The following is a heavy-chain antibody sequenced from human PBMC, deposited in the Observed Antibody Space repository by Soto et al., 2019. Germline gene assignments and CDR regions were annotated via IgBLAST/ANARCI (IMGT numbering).Heavy chain of an antibody. D-gene: IGHD3-16*02. V-gene: IGHV3-21*01. J-gene: IGHJ5*02. CDR1: GFTFSSYS. CDR2: ISSSSSYI. Sequence: GGSLRLSCAASGFTFSSYSLNWVRQAPGKGLEWVSSISSSSSYIYYADSVKGRLTISRDNAKNSLYLQMNSLRAEDTAVYYCARGNPDRGFDPWGQGTLVTVSS. CDR3: ARGNPDRGFDP.